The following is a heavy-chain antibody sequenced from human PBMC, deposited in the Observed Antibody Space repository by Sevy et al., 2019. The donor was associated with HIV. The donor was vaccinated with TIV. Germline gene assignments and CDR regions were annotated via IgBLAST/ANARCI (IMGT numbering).Heavy chain of an antibody. CDR1: GFTFSSYA. J-gene: IGHJ4*02. D-gene: IGHD2-15*01. CDR3: ARDEVRCSGGSCYSGVQLWFFSSPVDY. Sequence: GGSLRLSCAASGFTFSSYAMHWVRQAPGKGLEWVAVISYDGSNKYYADSVKGRFTISRDNSRNTLYLQMNSLRAEDTAVYYCARDEVRCSGGSCYSGVQLWFFSSPVDYCGQGTLVTVSS. V-gene: IGHV3-30-3*01. CDR2: ISYDGSNK.